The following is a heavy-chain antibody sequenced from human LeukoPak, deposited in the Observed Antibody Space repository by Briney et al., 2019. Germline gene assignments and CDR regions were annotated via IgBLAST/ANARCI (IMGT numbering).Heavy chain of an antibody. CDR3: ARDSGSGNNDY. D-gene: IGHD1-26*01. V-gene: IGHV1-3*01. J-gene: IGHJ4*02. CDR2: ISAGNGNT. Sequence: ASVKVSCKASGYTFTSYAIHWVRQAPGQRLEWMGWISAGNGNTKYSQNFQGRVTFISNTSATTAFMELSNLRPEDAAVYYCARDSGSGNNDYWGQGTLVTVSS. CDR1: GYTFTSYA.